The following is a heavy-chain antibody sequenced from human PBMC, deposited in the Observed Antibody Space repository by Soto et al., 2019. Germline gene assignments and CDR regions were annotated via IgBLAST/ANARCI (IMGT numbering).Heavy chain of an antibody. D-gene: IGHD6-13*01. CDR2: LSDSGGST. Sequence: GGSLRLSCAASGFTFRSYAMSWVRQAPGKGLEWVSGLSDSGGSTYYADSVKGRFTISRDNSMNTLYLQMNSLRAEDTAVYYCAKVSSSWYSGFWSGFSDWGQGALVTVSS. CDR1: GFTFRSYA. V-gene: IGHV3-23*01. J-gene: IGHJ4*02. CDR3: AKVSSSWYSGFWSGFSD.